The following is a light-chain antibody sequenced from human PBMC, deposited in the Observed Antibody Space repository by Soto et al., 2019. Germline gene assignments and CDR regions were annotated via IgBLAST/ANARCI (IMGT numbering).Light chain of an antibody. Sequence: QSVLTQPASVSGSPGQSITISCTGASNDVGGYNSVSWYQQHPGKAPKLMIYGVTNRPSGISNHFSGSKSGNTASLTISGLQAEDEADYYCSSYTSSGTLVFGGGTKVTVL. J-gene: IGLJ3*02. CDR2: GVT. CDR1: SNDVGGYNS. V-gene: IGLV2-14*01. CDR3: SSYTSSGTLV.